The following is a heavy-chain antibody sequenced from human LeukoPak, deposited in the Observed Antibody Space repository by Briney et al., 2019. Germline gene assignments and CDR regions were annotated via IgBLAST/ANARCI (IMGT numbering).Heavy chain of an antibody. CDR2: IYSGGST. CDR1: GFTVSSNY. J-gene: IGHJ4*02. CDR3: ARVGSGYLYYFDY. V-gene: IGHV3-53*01. Sequence: PGGSLRLSCAASGFTVSSNYMSWVRQAPGKGLEWVSVIYSGGSTYYADSVKGRFTISRDNSKNTLYLQMNSLRAEDTAVYYCARVGSGYLYYFDYWGQGTLVTVSS. D-gene: IGHD3-22*01.